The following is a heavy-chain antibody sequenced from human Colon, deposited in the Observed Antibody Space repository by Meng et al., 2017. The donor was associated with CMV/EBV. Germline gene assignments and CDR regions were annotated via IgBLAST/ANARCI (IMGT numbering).Heavy chain of an antibody. CDR2: INSISGDT. Sequence: QVQLSQSGAEGKKPGASVKVSCKTSGYTFTDYYIHWVRQAPGQGLEWMGWINSISGDTNYAQKFQGRVTMTRDTSITTAYMELNSLKSDDTAVYYCGRDRHLDPWGQGTLVTVSS. D-gene: IGHD3-3*02. V-gene: IGHV1-2*02. J-gene: IGHJ5*02. CDR3: GRDRHLDP. CDR1: GYTFTDYY.